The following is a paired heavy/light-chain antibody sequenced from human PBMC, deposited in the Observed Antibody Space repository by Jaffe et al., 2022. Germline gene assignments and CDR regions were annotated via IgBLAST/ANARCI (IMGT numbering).Heavy chain of an antibody. CDR1: GFTFSSYW. CDR3: ARETPRFRDYIWGSPFPEVT. J-gene: IGHJ5*02. D-gene: IGHD3-16*01. V-gene: IGHV3-7*01. CDR2: IKQDGSEK. Sequence: EVQLVESGGGLVQPGGSLRLSCAASGFTFSSYWMSWVRQAPGKGLEWVANIKQDGSEKYYVDSVKGRFTISRDNAKNSLYLQMNSLRAEDTAVYYCARETPRFRDYIWGSPFPEVTWGQGTLVTVSS.
Light chain of an antibody. CDR3: HQSSSFPYT. CDR2: YAS. Sequence: EIVLTQSPDFQSVTPKEKVTITCRASQSIGSSLHWYQQKPDQSPKLLIKYASQSISGVPSRFSGSGSGTDFTLTINSLEAEDAATYYCHQSSSFPYTFGQGTKLEIK. J-gene: IGKJ2*01. V-gene: IGKV6-21*02. CDR1: QSIGSS.